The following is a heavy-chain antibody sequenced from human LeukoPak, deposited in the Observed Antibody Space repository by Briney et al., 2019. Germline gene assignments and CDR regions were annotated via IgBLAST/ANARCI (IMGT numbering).Heavy chain of an antibody. Sequence: GGSLRLSCAASGFTFSSSAMSWVRQAPGKGLEWVSAISNNGGYTYYADSVQGRFTISRDNSKSTLCLQMNSLRAADTAVYYCAKQLGYCSDGSCYFPYWGQGTLVTVSS. CDR1: GFTFSSSA. CDR2: ISNNGGYT. V-gene: IGHV3-23*01. D-gene: IGHD2-15*01. J-gene: IGHJ4*02. CDR3: AKQLGYCSDGSCYFPY.